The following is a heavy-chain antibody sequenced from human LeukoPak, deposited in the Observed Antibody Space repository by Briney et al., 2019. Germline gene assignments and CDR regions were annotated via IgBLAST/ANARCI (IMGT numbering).Heavy chain of an antibody. V-gene: IGHV4-4*02. J-gene: IGHJ3*02. CDR3: ARGRGDYGDYVKDAFDI. D-gene: IGHD4-17*01. CDR1: GGSISSSNW. CDR2: IYHSGST. Sequence: PSETLSLTCAVSGGSISSSNWWSWVRQPPGKGLEWIGEIYHSGSTNYNPSLKSRVTISVDKSKNQFSLKLSSVTAADTAVYYCARGRGDYGDYVKDAFDIWGQGTMVTVSS.